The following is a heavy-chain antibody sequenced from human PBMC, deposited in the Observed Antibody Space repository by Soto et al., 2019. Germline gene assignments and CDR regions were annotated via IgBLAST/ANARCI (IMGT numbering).Heavy chain of an antibody. CDR3: AKGGRQWLVTSDFNY. CDR1: GFTFSDYA. J-gene: IGHJ4*02. Sequence: VQLVESGGGVVQPGRSLRLSCAASGFTFSDYAMHWVRQAPGKGLEWVAVVAHDGRNTHYADSVKGRFTISRDSSKNTVSLERTSLGAEDTAGYYCAKGGRQWLVTSDFNYWGQGALVTVSS. CDR2: VAHDGRNT. D-gene: IGHD6-19*01. V-gene: IGHV3-30*18.